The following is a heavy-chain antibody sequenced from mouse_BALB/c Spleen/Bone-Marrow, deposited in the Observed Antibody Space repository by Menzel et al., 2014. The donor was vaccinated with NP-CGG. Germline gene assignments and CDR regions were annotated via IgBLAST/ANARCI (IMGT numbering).Heavy chain of an antibody. CDR1: GYSITSHYA. J-gene: IGHJ2*01. Sequence: VQLQQSGPGLVKPSQSLSLTCTVTGYSITSHYAWNWIRQFPGNKLEWMGYISSSGITGYNPSLKGRISITRDTSKNHFFLQLNSVTTEDTATYFCARSGNFFDYWGQGTTLTVSS. CDR3: ARSGNFFDY. D-gene: IGHD3-1*01. V-gene: IGHV3-2*02. CDR2: ISSSGIT.